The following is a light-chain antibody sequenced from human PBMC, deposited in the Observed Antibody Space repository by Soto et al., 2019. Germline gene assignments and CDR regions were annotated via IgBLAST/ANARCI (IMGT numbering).Light chain of an antibody. CDR2: KAS. V-gene: IGKV1-5*03. J-gene: IGKJ1*01. CDR1: QSISSW. Sequence: DIQMKQDPSTLCSSVGGRGTITCRASQSISSWLAWYQQKPGKAPKLLIYKASSLESGVPSRFSGSGSGTEFTLTISSLQPDDFATYYCQQYNSYSLPFCQGTKV. CDR3: QQYNSYSLP.